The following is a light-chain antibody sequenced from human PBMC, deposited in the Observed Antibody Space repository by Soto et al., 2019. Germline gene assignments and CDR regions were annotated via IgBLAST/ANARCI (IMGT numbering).Light chain of an antibody. CDR1: QSISSW. Sequence: DIQMTQSPSTLSASVGDRITITCRASQSISSWLAWYQQKPGKAPKLLIYDASSLESGVPSRFSGSGSGTEFTLTISSLQPDDFATYYCQQYNSFPLTFGGGTKVEIK. J-gene: IGKJ4*01. V-gene: IGKV1-5*01. CDR3: QQYNSFPLT. CDR2: DAS.